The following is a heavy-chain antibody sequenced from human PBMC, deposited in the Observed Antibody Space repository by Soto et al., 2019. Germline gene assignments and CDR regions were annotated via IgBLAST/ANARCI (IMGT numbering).Heavy chain of an antibody. CDR3: TRYCPTASCYIRYGMDV. D-gene: IGHD2-2*02. J-gene: IGHJ6*02. CDR1: GFTFSSYA. V-gene: IGHV3-23*01. CDR2: ISGSGGTT. Sequence: EVQLLESGGGLVQPGGSLRLSCAASGFTFSSYAMTWVRQAPGKGLEWVSTISGSGGTTYYADSVRGRFTISRDNSKNTLQLQMNTLRAEDTALYSCTRYCPTASCYIRYGMDVWGQGTTVTVSS.